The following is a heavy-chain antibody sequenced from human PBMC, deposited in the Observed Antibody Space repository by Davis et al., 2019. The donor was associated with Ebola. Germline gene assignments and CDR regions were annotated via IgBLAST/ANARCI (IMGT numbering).Heavy chain of an antibody. CDR2: INHSGST. CDR1: GGSLSNYY. D-gene: IGHD2-15*01. CDR3: ARIRPRTRYCSGDTCYSFLDY. V-gene: IGHV4-34*01. J-gene: IGHJ4*02. Sequence: SETLSLTCAVYGGSLSNYYWSWIRQPPGKGLEWIGEINHSGSTSYNPSLKSRVSISVDTSKNQFSLKLTSVTAADTAVYYRARIRPRTRYCSGDTCYSFLDYWGQGALVTVSS.